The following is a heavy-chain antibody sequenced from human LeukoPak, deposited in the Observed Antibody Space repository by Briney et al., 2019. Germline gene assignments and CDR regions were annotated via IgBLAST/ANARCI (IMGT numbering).Heavy chain of an antibody. D-gene: IGHD6-19*01. J-gene: IGHJ4*02. V-gene: IGHV3-23*01. CDR2: INGSGGST. CDR1: GFTFSSYA. Sequence: GGSLRLSCAASGFTFSSYAMSWVRQAPGKGLEWVSAINGSGGSTYYADSVKGRFTISRDNSKNTLYLQMNSLRAEDTAVYYCAKDLYSSGWYGSGYWGQGTLVTVSS. CDR3: AKDLYSSGWYGSGY.